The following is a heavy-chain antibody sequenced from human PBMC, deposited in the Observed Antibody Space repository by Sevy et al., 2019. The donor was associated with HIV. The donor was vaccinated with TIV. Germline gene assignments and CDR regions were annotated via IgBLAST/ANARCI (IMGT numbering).Heavy chain of an antibody. CDR1: GFDFNTYA. CDR2: VSSDGGRT. Sequence: GGSLRLSCVASGFDFNTYAMHWVRQAPGKGLEWLAIVSSDGGRTYYADSVKGRFTISRDNSMDTLFLQLNSLKPDDTAVFFCVGEEVQNRKIRYCSGENCFYNSFDPWGQGTLVTVSS. V-gene: IGHV3-30-3*01. CDR3: VGEEVQNRKIRYCSGENCFYNSFDP. D-gene: IGHD2-15*01. J-gene: IGHJ5*02.